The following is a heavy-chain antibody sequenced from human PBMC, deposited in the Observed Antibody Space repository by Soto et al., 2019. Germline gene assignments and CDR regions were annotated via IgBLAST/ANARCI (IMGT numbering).Heavy chain of an antibody. Sequence: ASVKVSCKASGYTFTSYGISWVRQAPGQGLEWMGWISAYNGNTNYAQKLQGRVTMTTDTSTSTAYMELRSLRSDDTAVYYCARVPSYYYDSSGYYYVVGGMDVWGQGTTVTV. V-gene: IGHV1-18*04. CDR1: GYTFTSYG. D-gene: IGHD3-22*01. J-gene: IGHJ6*02. CDR2: ISAYNGNT. CDR3: ARVPSYYYDSSGYYYVVGGMDV.